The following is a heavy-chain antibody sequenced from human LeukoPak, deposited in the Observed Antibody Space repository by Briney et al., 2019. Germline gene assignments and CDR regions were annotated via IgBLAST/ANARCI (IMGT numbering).Heavy chain of an antibody. CDR1: GFSFSDYA. J-gene: IGHJ6*02. CDR2: ISGAGGSI. V-gene: IGHV3-23*01. D-gene: IGHD3-16*01. CDR3: AKSPFILKLRLGELMCYPMDV. Sequence: PGGSLRLSCAASGFSFSDYAMTWVRQPPGKGLEWVSGISGAGGSINYGDSVKGRFTISRDNSKNTLFLQLSGLRAEDTAVYYCAKSPFILKLRLGELMCYPMDVWGQGTTVTVSS.